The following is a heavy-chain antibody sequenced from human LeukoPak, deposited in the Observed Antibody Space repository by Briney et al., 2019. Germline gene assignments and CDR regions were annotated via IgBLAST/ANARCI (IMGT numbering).Heavy chain of an antibody. J-gene: IGHJ4*02. CDR1: GYTFTSYG. D-gene: IGHD3-9*01. V-gene: IGHV1-18*01. CDR2: ISAYNGNT. CDR3: ARAYYDILTGYSGGYFDY. Sequence: ASVKVSCEASGYTFTSYGISWVRQAPGQGLEWMGWISAYNGNTNYAQKLQGRVTMTTDTSTSTAYMELRSLRSDDTAVYYCARAYYDILTGYSGGYFDYWGQGTLVTVSS.